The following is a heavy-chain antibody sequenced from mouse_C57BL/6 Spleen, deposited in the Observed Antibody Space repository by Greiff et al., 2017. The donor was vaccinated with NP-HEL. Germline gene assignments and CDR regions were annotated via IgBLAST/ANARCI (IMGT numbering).Heavy chain of an antibody. CDR1: GYTFTEYT. V-gene: IGHV1-62-2*01. D-gene: IGHD1-1*01. Sequence: VQLQQSGAELVKPGASVKLSCKASGYTFTEYTIHWVKQRSGQGLEWIGWFYPGSGSIKYNEKFKDKATLTADKSSSTVYMELSRLTSENSAVYFCARHEAPYYYGSSPPYYDVWGTGTTVTVSS. CDR3: ARHEAPYYYGSSPPYYDV. J-gene: IGHJ1*03. CDR2: FYPGSGSI.